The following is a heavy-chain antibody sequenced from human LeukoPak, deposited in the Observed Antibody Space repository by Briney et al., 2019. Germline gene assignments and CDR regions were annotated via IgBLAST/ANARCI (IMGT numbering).Heavy chain of an antibody. CDR3: ARDGNYYDSSGYYL. CDR2: ISAYNGNT. V-gene: IGHV1-18*01. CDR1: GYTFTSYG. J-gene: IGHJ4*02. D-gene: IGHD3-22*01. Sequence: ASVKASCKASGYTFTSYGISWVRQAPGQGLEWMGWISAYNGNTNYAQKLQGRVTMTTDTSTSTAYMELRSLRSDDTAVYYCARDGNYYDSSGYYLWGQGTLVTVSS.